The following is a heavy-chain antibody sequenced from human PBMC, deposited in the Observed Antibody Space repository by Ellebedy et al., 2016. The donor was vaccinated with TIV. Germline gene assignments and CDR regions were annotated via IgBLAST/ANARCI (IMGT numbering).Heavy chain of an antibody. V-gene: IGHV5-51*01. CDR3: ARHTDDWFDP. Sequence: GGSLRLSCKGSGYSFTSSWIAWVRQMPGNGLEWMGIIYLGDSDTRYSPSFQGQVTISADKSISTAYLQWSSLKASDTAMYYCARHTDDWFDPWGQGTLVTVSS. CDR2: IYLGDSDT. CDR1: GYSFTSSW. J-gene: IGHJ5*02.